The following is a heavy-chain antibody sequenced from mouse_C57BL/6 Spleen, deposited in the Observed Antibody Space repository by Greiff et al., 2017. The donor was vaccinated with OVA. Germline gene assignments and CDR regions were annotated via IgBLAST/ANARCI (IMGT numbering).Heavy chain of an antibody. CDR3: ARSDGNYWYFDG. Sequence: VQLQQPGAELVKPGASVKMSCKASGYTFTSYWITWVKQRPGQGLEWIGDIYPGSGSTNYNEKFKSKATLTVDTSSSTAYMQLSSLTSEDSAVYYCARSDGNYWYFDGWGTGTTVTVSS. J-gene: IGHJ1*03. V-gene: IGHV1-55*01. CDR1: GYTFTSYW. CDR2: IYPGSGST. D-gene: IGHD2-1*01.